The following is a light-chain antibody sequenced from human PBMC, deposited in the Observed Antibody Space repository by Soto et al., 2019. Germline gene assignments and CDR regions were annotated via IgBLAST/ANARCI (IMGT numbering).Light chain of an antibody. Sequence: QSALTQPPSASGSPGHSVTISCTGTSSDVGAYKYVSWYQQYPGKAPKLMIYEVTKRPSGVPDRFSGSKSSNTASLTVSGLQAEDEADYYCTSYVGNDIWVFGGGTKVTVL. J-gene: IGLJ3*02. CDR2: EVT. CDR1: SSDVGAYKY. CDR3: TSYVGNDIWV. V-gene: IGLV2-8*01.